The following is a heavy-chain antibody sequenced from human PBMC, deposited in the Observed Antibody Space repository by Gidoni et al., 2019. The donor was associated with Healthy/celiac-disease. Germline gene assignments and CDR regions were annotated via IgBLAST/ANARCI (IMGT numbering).Heavy chain of an antibody. Sequence: EVHLVESGGGLVKPGGSLRLSCAASGFPFSSYSMNCVRQAPGKGLEWVSSISSSSSYIYYADSVKGRFTISRDNAKNSLYLQMNSLRAEDTAVYYCARGRDTAMVTPPDYWGQGTLVTVSS. CDR1: GFPFSSYS. J-gene: IGHJ4*02. CDR2: ISSSSSYI. V-gene: IGHV3-21*01. D-gene: IGHD5-18*01. CDR3: ARGRDTAMVTPPDY.